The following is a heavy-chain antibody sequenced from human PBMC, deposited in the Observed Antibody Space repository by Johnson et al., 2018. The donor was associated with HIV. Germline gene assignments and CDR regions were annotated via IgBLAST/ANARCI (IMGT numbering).Heavy chain of an antibody. V-gene: IGHV3-30*02. Sequence: QMHLVESGGGVVQPGGSLRLSCAASGFTFSSYGMHWVRQAPGKGLEWVAFIRYDGSNKYYAESVPGRFTISRDNSKNPLYPQMNRLRAEDTAVYYGARGEQWSLLGAFDIWGQGIMVTVSS. CDR3: ARGEQWSLLGAFDI. CDR2: IRYDGSNK. CDR1: GFTFSSYG. D-gene: IGHD6-19*01. J-gene: IGHJ3*02.